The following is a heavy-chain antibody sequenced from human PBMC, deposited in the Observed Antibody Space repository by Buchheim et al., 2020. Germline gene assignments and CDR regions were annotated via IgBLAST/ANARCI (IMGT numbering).Heavy chain of an antibody. Sequence: VQLVESGGGVVQPGKSLRLSCAASAFSFSDFAMHWVRQAPGKGLVWVSRISSDGSGITYADSVKGRFTISRDNAKNTLYLQMNSLRAEDTAVYYCARDGGYWSGTNYYSVGFFQHWGQGTL. J-gene: IGHJ1*01. V-gene: IGHV3-74*01. CDR3: ARDGGYWSGTNYYSVGFFQH. CDR2: ISSDGSGI. CDR1: AFSFSDFA. D-gene: IGHD2-2*02.